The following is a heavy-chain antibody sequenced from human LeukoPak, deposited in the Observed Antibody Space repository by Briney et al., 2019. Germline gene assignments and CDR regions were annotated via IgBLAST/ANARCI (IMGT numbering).Heavy chain of an antibody. CDR2: ISYDGSNK. J-gene: IGHJ4*02. CDR1: GFTFSSYA. D-gene: IGHD1-26*01. CDR3: ARESGSYCFDY. V-gene: IGHV3-30*04. Sequence: PGGSLRLSCAASGFTFSSYAMHWVRQAPGKGLEWVAVISYDGSNKYYADPVKGRFTISRDNSKNTLYLQMNSLRAEDTAVYYCARESGSYCFDYWGQGTLVTVSS.